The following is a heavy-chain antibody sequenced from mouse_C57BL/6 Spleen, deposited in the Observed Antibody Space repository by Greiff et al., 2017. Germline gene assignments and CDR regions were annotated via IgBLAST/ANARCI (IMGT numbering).Heavy chain of an antibody. D-gene: IGHD2-1*01. CDR1: GYTFTGYW. Sequence: VKLLESGAELMKPGASVKLSCNATGYTFTGYWIAWVKQRPGHGLEWIGEILPGSGSTNYNEKFKGKATITADPSSNTTYMQLSSLTTEDSAIYYCASIYYGNYAMDYWGQGTSVTVSS. CDR2: ILPGSGST. CDR3: ASIYYGNYAMDY. V-gene: IGHV1-9*01. J-gene: IGHJ4*01.